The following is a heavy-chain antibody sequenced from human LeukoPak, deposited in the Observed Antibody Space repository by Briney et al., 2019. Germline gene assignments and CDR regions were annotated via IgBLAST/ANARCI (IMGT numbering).Heavy chain of an antibody. J-gene: IGHJ4*02. Sequence: ASAKVSCKASGGTFSSYAISWVRQAPGQGLEWMGGIIPIFGTANYAQKFQGRVTITADESTSTAYMELSSLRSEDTAVYYCARDSSSRSSSFDYWGQGTLVTVSS. V-gene: IGHV1-69*13. CDR3: ARDSSSRSSSFDY. D-gene: IGHD6-6*01. CDR2: IIPIFGTA. CDR1: GGTFSSYA.